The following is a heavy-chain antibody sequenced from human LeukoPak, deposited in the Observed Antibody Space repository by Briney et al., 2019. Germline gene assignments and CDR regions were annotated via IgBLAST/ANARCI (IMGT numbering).Heavy chain of an antibody. CDR2: IYHSGST. CDR3: TTDQLAYDFWSGYYPPSDY. J-gene: IGHJ4*02. CDR1: GGSISSSNW. D-gene: IGHD3-3*01. Sequence: SETLSLTCAVSGGSISSSNWWSWVRPPPGKGLEWIGEIYHSGSTNYNPSLKSRVTISVDKSKNQFSLKLSSVTAEDTAVYYCTTDQLAYDFWSGYYPPSDYWGQGTLVTVSS. V-gene: IGHV4-4*02.